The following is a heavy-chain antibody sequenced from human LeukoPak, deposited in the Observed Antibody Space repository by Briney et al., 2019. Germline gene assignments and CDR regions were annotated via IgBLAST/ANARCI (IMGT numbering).Heavy chain of an antibody. CDR2: IVVGSGNT. J-gene: IGHJ6*02. CDR3: AAGPKYQLLLGASLFYYYGMDV. Sequence: SVTVSCKASGFTFSSSAMQWVRQARGQRREWIGWIVVGSGNTNSAQKFQERVTITRDMSTSTAYMELSSLRSEDTAVYYCAAGPKYQLLLGASLFYYYGMDVWGQGTTVTASS. V-gene: IGHV1-58*02. CDR1: GFTFSSSA. D-gene: IGHD2-2*01.